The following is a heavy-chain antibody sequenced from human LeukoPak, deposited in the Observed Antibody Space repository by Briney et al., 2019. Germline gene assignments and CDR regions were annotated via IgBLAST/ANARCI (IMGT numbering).Heavy chain of an antibody. CDR2: INPSGGST. V-gene: IGHV1-46*01. CDR3: ARDSYGYIYY. Sequence: GASVKVSCTALGYTLSTDYMYSGPQAPGQGLEWMGIINPSGGSTSYAQKFQGRVTMTRDTSTSTVYMELSSLRSEDTAVYYCARDSYGYIYYRGQGTLVTVSS. D-gene: IGHD5-18*01. CDR1: GYTLSTDY. J-gene: IGHJ4*02.